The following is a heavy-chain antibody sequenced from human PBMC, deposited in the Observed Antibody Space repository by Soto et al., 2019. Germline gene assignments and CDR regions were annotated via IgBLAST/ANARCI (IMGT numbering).Heavy chain of an antibody. CDR3: ARESSSPNYYFYGMDV. J-gene: IGHJ6*02. Sequence: QVQLVQSGAEVKKPGSSVKVSCKASGGTFSSYAVSWVRQAPGQGLEWMGVIIPILATPKYAKKFQGRVTITADESTTTAYMELSSLSPDDTAVYYCARESSSPNYYFYGMDVWGHGTTVIVSS. D-gene: IGHD2-2*01. CDR1: GGTFSSYA. CDR2: IIPILATP. V-gene: IGHV1-69*01.